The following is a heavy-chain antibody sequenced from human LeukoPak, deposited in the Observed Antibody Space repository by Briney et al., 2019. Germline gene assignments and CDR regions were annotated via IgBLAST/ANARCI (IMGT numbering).Heavy chain of an antibody. Sequence: GRSLRLSCAASGFTFSSYAMHWVRQAPGKGLEWVAVISYDGSNKYYADYLKGRFTISRDNSKNTLYLEMNRLRAEDTAVYYCARDSRLLWFGELSPSDYWGQGTLVTVSS. V-gene: IGHV3-30*04. D-gene: IGHD3-10*01. CDR1: GFTFSSYA. J-gene: IGHJ4*02. CDR3: ARDSRLLWFGELSPSDY. CDR2: ISYDGSNK.